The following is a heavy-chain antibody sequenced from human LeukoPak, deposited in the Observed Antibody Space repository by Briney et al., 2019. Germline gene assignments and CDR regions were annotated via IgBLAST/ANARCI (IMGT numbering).Heavy chain of an antibody. V-gene: IGHV3-66*01. D-gene: IGHD2-2*01. CDR2: IYIGGST. CDR1: GFTVSSNY. CDR3: ARDRPRHIVVVPAPWDYYYYYGMDV. J-gene: IGHJ6*02. Sequence: PGGSLRLSCAASGFTVSSNYMSWVRQAPGKGLEWVSSIYIGGSTHYADSVKGRFTISRDNPNNTLYLQMHSLRAEDTAVYYCARDRPRHIVVVPAPWDYYYYYGMDVWGQGTTVTVSS.